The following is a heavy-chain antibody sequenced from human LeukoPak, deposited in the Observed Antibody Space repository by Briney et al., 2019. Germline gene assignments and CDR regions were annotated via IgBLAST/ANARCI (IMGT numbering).Heavy chain of an antibody. CDR2: IYTSGST. J-gene: IGHJ4*02. CDR1: GDSISSGRYY. D-gene: IGHD2-2*01. V-gene: IGHV4-61*02. Sequence: SETMSLTCTASGDSISSGRYYWSWIRQPAGKGLEWIGRIYTSGSTNYNPSLASRVTMSVDTSKNQFSLKLSSVTAAGTAVYYCARGAYCSSSSCYPYYFDYWGQGTLVTVSS. CDR3: ARGAYCSSSSCYPYYFDY.